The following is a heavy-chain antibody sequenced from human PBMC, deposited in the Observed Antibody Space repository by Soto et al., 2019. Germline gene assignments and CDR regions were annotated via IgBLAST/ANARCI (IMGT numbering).Heavy chain of an antibody. Sequence: SVKVSCKASGFTFTSSAMQWVRQARGQRLEWIGWIVVGSGNTNYAQKFQERVTITRDMSTSTAYMELSSLRSEDTAVYYCAVWHRVATRIGSDAFDIWGQGTMVTVSS. V-gene: IGHV1-58*02. CDR3: AVWHRVATRIGSDAFDI. CDR2: IVVGSGNT. CDR1: GFTFTSSA. D-gene: IGHD5-12*01. J-gene: IGHJ3*02.